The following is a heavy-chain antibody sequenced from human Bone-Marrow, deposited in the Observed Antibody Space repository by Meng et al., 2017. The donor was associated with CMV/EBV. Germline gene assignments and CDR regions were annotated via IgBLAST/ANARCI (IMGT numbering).Heavy chain of an antibody. Sequence: GSLRLSCTASGGSISSSSYYWGWIRQPPGKGLEWIGSIDYSGSTYYNPSLKSRVTISVDTSKNQFSLKLSSVTAADTAVYYCAKIDIGYCTNGVCYTVDDWGQGTLVTVSS. J-gene: IGHJ4*02. CDR3: AKIDIGYCTNGVCYTVDD. CDR2: IDYSGST. V-gene: IGHV4-39*07. D-gene: IGHD2-8*01. CDR1: GGSISSSSYY.